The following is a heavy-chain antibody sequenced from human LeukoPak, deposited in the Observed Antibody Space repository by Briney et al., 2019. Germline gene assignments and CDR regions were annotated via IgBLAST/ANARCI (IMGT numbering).Heavy chain of an antibody. CDR3: ARDYVAYDSSGYPPFVDY. CDR1: GFTFTGYA. V-gene: IGHV3-23*01. Sequence: GGSLRLSCAASGFTFTGYAMTWVGQAPRKGGEWVSAISGSGGGTYYANSVKGRFTISRDNSKNTLYLQMNSLRAEDTAVYYCARDYVAYDSSGYPPFVDYWGQGTLVTVSS. J-gene: IGHJ4*02. D-gene: IGHD3-22*01. CDR2: ISGSGGGT.